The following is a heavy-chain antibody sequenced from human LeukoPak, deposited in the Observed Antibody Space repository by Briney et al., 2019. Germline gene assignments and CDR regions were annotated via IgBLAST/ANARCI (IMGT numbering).Heavy chain of an antibody. D-gene: IGHD3-10*01. J-gene: IGHJ4*02. V-gene: IGHV3-21*01. CDR3: ARRGMVRGVINPPFDY. CDR2: ISSSTNYI. Sequence: GGSLRLSCAASGFTFSSYSMNWVRQAPGKGLEWVSSISSSTNYIYYADSVRGRFTISRDNAKNSLSLQMNSLRAEDTAVYHCARRGMVRGVINPPFDYWGQGVLVTVSS. CDR1: GFTFSSYS.